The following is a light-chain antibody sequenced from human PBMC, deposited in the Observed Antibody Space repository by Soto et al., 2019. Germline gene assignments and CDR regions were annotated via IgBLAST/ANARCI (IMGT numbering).Light chain of an antibody. J-gene: IGLJ1*01. Sequence: QSALTQPASVSGSPGQSITISCTGTSSDVGGYNYVSWYQQHPVKAPKLMIYDVTNRPSGVSDRFSGSKSGNTASLTISGLQAEDEAAYYCSSCTSSSTPDVFGTGTKLTVL. CDR1: SSDVGGYNY. CDR2: DVT. CDR3: SSCTSSSTPDV. V-gene: IGLV2-14*01.